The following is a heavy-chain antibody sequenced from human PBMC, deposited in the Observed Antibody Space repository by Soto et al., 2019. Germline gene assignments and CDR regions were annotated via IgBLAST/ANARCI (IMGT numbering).Heavy chain of an antibody. Sequence: SETLSLTCTVSGGSVSSGSYYWSWIRQPPGKGLEWIGYIYYSGSTNYNPSLKSRVTISVDTSKNQFSLKLSSVTAADTAVYYCARVRFKSGYIDYWGQGTLVTVSS. D-gene: IGHD3-3*01. V-gene: IGHV4-61*01. CDR3: ARVRFKSGYIDY. CDR1: GGSVSSGSYY. J-gene: IGHJ4*02. CDR2: IYYSGST.